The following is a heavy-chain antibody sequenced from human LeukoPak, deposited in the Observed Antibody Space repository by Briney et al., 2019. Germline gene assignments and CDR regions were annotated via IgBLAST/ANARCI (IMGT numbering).Heavy chain of an antibody. CDR3: ARGVVVVPAATDRGNYYYYGMDV. CDR1: GFTFSRYN. Sequence: AGGSLRLSCAASGFTFSRYNMNWVRQAPERGLEWVSSISSSSSYMYYADSVKGRFTISRDNAKNSLYLQMNSLRAEDTAVYYCARGVVVVPAATDRGNYYYYGMDVWGQGTTVTVSS. V-gene: IGHV3-21*01. J-gene: IGHJ6*02. D-gene: IGHD2-2*01. CDR2: ISSSSSYM.